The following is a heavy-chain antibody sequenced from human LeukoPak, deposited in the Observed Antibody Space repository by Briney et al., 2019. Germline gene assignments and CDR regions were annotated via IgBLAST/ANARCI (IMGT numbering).Heavy chain of an antibody. CDR3: ARVWSGSSGYYFLSPDY. V-gene: IGHV3-7*01. J-gene: IGHJ4*02. D-gene: IGHD3-22*01. CDR2: IKQDGSEK. Sequence: GGSLRLSCAASGFTFSGYWMSWVRQAPGKGLEWVANIKQDGSEKYYVDSVKGRFTISRDNAKNSLYLQMNSLRAEDTAVYYCARVWSGSSGYYFLSPDYWGQGTLVTVSS. CDR1: GFTFSGYW.